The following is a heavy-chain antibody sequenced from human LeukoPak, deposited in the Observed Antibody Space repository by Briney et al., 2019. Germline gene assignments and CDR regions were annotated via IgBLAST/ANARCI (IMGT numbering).Heavy chain of an antibody. Sequence: GGSLRLSCAASGSTFGNYAMSWVRQAPGKGLEWVSTISDSGGSIYYADSVKGRFTISRDNSKNTLYLQMNSLRAEDTAVYYCGKDKWPTVTTSWVGYWGQGTLVTVSS. V-gene: IGHV3-23*01. CDR2: ISDSGGSI. CDR1: GSTFGNYA. CDR3: GKDKWPTVTTSWVGY. J-gene: IGHJ4*02. D-gene: IGHD4-17*01.